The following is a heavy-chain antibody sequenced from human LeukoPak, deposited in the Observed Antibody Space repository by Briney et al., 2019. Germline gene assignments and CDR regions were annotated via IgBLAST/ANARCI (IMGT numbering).Heavy chain of an antibody. J-gene: IGHJ1*01. CDR1: GGSISSGSYY. Sequence: PSQTLSLTCIVSGGSISSGSYYWGWIRQPPGKGLEWIGSIHYSGSTYYNPSLKSRVTISVDTSKNQFSLKLSSVTAADTAVYYCARPTPPAIAAAGILHWGQGTLVTVSS. CDR2: IHYSGST. V-gene: IGHV4-39*01. CDR3: ARPTPPAIAAAGILH. D-gene: IGHD6-13*01.